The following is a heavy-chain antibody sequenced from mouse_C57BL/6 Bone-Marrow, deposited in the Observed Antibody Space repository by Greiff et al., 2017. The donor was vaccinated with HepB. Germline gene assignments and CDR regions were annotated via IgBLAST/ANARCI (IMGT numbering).Heavy chain of an antibody. J-gene: IGHJ2*01. CDR3: ARELTTVDYFDY. D-gene: IGHD1-1*01. CDR1: GFTFSSYA. Sequence: EVQLVESGGGLVKPGGSLKLSCAASGFTFSSYAMSWVRQTPEKRLEWVATISDGGSYTYYPDNVKGRFTISRDNAKNNLYLQMSHLKSEDTAMYYCARELTTVDYFDYWGQGTTLTVSS. V-gene: IGHV5-4*01. CDR2: ISDGGSYT.